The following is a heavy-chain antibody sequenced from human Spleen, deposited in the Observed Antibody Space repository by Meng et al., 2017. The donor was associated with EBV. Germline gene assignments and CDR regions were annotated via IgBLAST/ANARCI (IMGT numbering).Heavy chain of an antibody. CDR3: ASESGRGFTPDY. Sequence: QGQGVQSGAGVKKPGSSVKGSCKTSGGTFRSDAISWVRQAPGQGLEWMGGLIPLSDAPHYAQKFQGRVTITADESTSTHYLDLSGLRAEDTAVYYCASESGRGFTPDYWGQGTLVTVSS. V-gene: IGHV1-69*01. CDR2: LIPLSDAP. J-gene: IGHJ4*02. D-gene: IGHD3-10*01. CDR1: GGTFRSDA.